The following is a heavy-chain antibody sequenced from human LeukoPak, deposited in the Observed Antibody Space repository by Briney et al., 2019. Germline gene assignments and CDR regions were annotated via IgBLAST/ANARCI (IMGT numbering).Heavy chain of an antibody. Sequence: SETLSLTCTVSGYSISRGYYWGWIRQPPGKGLEWIERIYHSGSTYYNPSLKSRVTISVHTSNNQLSLKLSSVTATDTAVYYCARESGSAGWFDPWGQGTLVTVSS. CDR1: GYSISRGYY. CDR3: ARESGSAGWFDP. V-gene: IGHV4-38-2*02. D-gene: IGHD1-26*01. J-gene: IGHJ5*02. CDR2: IYHSGST.